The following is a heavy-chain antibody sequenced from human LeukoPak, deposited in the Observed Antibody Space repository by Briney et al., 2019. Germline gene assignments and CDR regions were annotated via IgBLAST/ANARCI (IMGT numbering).Heavy chain of an antibody. Sequence: GGSLRLSCAASGFTFSSYSMNWVRQAPGKGLVWVSRINSDGSSTSYADSVKGRFTISRDNAKNTLYLQMNSLRAEDTAVYYCARVGDFWSGIPMGEDYWGQGTLVTVSS. J-gene: IGHJ4*02. D-gene: IGHD3-3*01. CDR2: INSDGSST. CDR3: ARVGDFWSGIPMGEDY. V-gene: IGHV3-74*01. CDR1: GFTFSSYS.